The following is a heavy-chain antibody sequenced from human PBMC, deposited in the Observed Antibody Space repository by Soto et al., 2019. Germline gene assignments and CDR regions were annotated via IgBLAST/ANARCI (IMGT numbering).Heavy chain of an antibody. CDR1: GFIFSGSA. D-gene: IGHD2-2*02. Sequence: GGSLRLSCAASGFIFSGSAIHWVRQASGKGLEWVGRIRSRANNFATSSAASVKGRFTLSRDDSKNTAYLQMNTLKPEDTAVYYCARGQGAAIGDYYYHGMDVCGQGTTVTVSS. V-gene: IGHV3-73*01. CDR2: IRSRANNFAT. CDR3: ARGQGAAIGDYYYHGMDV. J-gene: IGHJ6*02.